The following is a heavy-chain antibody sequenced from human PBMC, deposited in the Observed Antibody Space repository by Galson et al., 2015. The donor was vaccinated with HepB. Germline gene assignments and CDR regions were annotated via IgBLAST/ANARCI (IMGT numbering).Heavy chain of an antibody. Sequence: SVKVSCKASGYTFTAYYMRWVRQAPGQGLEWMGWINPNSGGTNYARNFQGRVTMTRDTSINTAYMELSRLTSDDTAVYYCARDYTGSSLNWFDPWGQGTLVTVSS. D-gene: IGHD1-26*01. CDR1: GYTFTAYY. J-gene: IGHJ5*02. CDR3: ARDYTGSSLNWFDP. CDR2: INPNSGGT. V-gene: IGHV1-2*02.